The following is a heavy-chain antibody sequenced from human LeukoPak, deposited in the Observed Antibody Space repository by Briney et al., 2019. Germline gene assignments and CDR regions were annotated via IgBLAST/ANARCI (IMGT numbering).Heavy chain of an antibody. J-gene: IGHJ4*02. CDR2: ISGSGGST. CDR1: GFTFSSYA. D-gene: IGHD3-3*01. Sequence: PGGSLRLSCAASGFTFSSYAMSWVRQAPGKGLEWASAISGSGGSTYYADSVKGRFTISRDNSKNTLYLQMNSLGAEDTAVYYCAKDPSITIFGVVTYFDYWGQGTLVTVSS. V-gene: IGHV3-23*01. CDR3: AKDPSITIFGVVTYFDY.